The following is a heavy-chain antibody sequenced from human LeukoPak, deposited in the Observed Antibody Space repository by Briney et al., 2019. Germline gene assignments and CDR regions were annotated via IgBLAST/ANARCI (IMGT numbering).Heavy chain of an antibody. Sequence: SGPTLVKPTQTLTLTCTFSGFSLSTSGVGVGWIRQPPGKALEWLALIYWDDDKRYSPSLKSRLTITKDTSKNQVALTMTNMDPVDTATYYCAHRLSSSWRGNYFDYWGQGTLVTVSS. CDR1: GFSLSTSGVG. CDR3: AHRLSSSWRGNYFDY. J-gene: IGHJ4*02. V-gene: IGHV2-5*02. D-gene: IGHD6-13*01. CDR2: IYWDDDK.